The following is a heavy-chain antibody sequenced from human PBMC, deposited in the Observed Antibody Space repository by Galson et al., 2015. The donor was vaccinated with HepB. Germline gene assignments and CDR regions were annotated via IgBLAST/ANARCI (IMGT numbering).Heavy chain of an antibody. CDR1: GGFFRGYY. Sequence: ETLSLTCSIYGGFFRGYYWSWIRQPPGKGLEWIGEIKDGGITNYNPSLKSRVTTSVDTSKNQFSLNLRSVTAADTAMYFCTRGWSGVVADSWGQGTLVPVSS. CDR2: IKDGGIT. D-gene: IGHD3-3*01. CDR3: TRGWSGVVADS. J-gene: IGHJ4*02. V-gene: IGHV4-34*01.